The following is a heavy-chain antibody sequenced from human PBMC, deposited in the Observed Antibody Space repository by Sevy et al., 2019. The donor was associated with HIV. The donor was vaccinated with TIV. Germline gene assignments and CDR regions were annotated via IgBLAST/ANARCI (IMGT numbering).Heavy chain of an antibody. D-gene: IGHD3-22*01. Sequence: GGSLRLSCAASGFTFSSYAMHWVRQAPGKGLEWVAVISYDGSNKYYADSVKGRFTISRDNSKNTLYLQMNSLRAEDTAVYYCARVASIRAYDTRGYSDYWGQGTLVTVSS. J-gene: IGHJ4*02. CDR1: GFTFSSYA. CDR2: ISYDGSNK. V-gene: IGHV3-30-3*01. CDR3: ARVASIRAYDTRGYSDY.